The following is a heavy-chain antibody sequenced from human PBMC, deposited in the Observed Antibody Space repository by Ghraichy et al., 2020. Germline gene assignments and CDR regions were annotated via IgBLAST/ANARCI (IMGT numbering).Heavy chain of an antibody. D-gene: IGHD6-6*01. V-gene: IGHV1-2*06. CDR1: GYTFTAYY. CDR3: ARDFFSSITAPNYYFGMDV. Sequence: ASVNVSCKASGYTFTAYYMNWVRQVPGQGLEWMGRISPNSGDTNYAQKFQGRVTMTRDTSISTVYMELSRLRSDDTAVYYCARDFFSSITAPNYYFGMDVWGQGTTITVSS. CDR2: ISPNSGDT. J-gene: IGHJ6*02.